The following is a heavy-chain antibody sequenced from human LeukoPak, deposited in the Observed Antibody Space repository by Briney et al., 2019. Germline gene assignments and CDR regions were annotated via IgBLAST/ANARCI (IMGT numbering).Heavy chain of an antibody. J-gene: IGHJ4*02. D-gene: IGHD3-10*01. Sequence: PGGSLRLSCAASGFTFSSYWMSWVRQAPGKGLEWVAFIRYDGSNKYYADSVKGRFTISRDNSKNTLYLQMNSLRPEDTAVYYCAKDSKRWKTYYYEAGSYYFDYWGQGTRVTVSS. CDR2: IRYDGSNK. CDR3: AKDSKRWKTYYYEAGSYYFDY. CDR1: GFTFSSYW. V-gene: IGHV3-30*02.